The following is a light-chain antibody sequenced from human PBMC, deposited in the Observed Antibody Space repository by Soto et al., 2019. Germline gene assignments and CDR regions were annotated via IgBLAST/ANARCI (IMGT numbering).Light chain of an antibody. CDR2: DAS. Sequence: DIQMTQSPSTLSASVGDRVTISCRASQSVGSWLAWYQQKPGKAPKFLIYDASTLESGVPSRFSGSGSGTEFTLTISSLQFDDSAVYYCQQYNNWWTFGQGTKVDI. CDR1: QSVGSW. CDR3: QQYNNWWT. V-gene: IGKV1-5*01. J-gene: IGKJ1*01.